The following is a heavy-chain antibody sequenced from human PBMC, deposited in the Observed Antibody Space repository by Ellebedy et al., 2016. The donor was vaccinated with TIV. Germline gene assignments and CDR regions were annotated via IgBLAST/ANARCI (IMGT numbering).Heavy chain of an antibody. V-gene: IGHV3-33*01. CDR3: AREIIYDGYYFDY. CDR1: GFTFSRYG. Sequence: GESLKISXAASGFTFSRYGMHWVRQAPGKGLEWVAVIWSDGTTKYYSDSVKGRFTISRDNSKNTLYLQMNSLRAEDTAVYYCAREIIYDGYYFDYWGQGTLVTVSS. D-gene: IGHD3-3*01. CDR2: IWSDGTTK. J-gene: IGHJ4*02.